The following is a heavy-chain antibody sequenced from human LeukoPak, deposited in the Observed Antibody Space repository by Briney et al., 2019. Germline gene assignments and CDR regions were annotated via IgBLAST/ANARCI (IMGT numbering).Heavy chain of an antibody. CDR3: ARDVGITVADSFDP. CDR2: ISINRGNT. V-gene: IGHV1-18*01. CDR1: GYTSTNYG. Sequence: GASVKVSCKASGYTSTNYGISWVRQAPGQGLEWMGWISINRGNTNYAQKFRGRVSMTTDTSTSTAYMELRGLRSDDTAMYYCARDVGITVADSFDPWGQGTLVTVSS. J-gene: IGHJ5*02. D-gene: IGHD6-19*01.